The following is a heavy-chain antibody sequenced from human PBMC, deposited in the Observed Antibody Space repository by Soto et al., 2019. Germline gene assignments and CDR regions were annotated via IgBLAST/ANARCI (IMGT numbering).Heavy chain of an antibody. Sequence: ASVKVSCKASGGTFSSYAISWVRQAPGQGLEWMGGIIPIFGTANYAQKFQGRVTITADESTSTAYMELSSLRSEDTAVYYCARSLRYYDFWSGPYYYYGMYVWGQGTTVTVS. CDR1: GGTFSSYA. V-gene: IGHV1-69*13. D-gene: IGHD3-3*01. CDR3: ARSLRYYDFWSGPYYYYGMYV. J-gene: IGHJ6*02. CDR2: IIPIFGTA.